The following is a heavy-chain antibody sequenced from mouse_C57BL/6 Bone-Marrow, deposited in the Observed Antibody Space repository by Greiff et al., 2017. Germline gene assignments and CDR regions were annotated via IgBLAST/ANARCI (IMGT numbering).Heavy chain of an antibody. Sequence: VQLQQSGAELVRPGASVTLSCKASGYTFTDYEMHWVKQTPVHGLEWIGAIDPETGGTAYNQKFKGKAILTADKSSSPAYLELRSLTSEDSAVYYCTRLGPYYYGSSYWGQGTTLTVSS. CDR2: IDPETGGT. CDR3: TRLGPYYYGSSY. V-gene: IGHV1-15*01. D-gene: IGHD1-1*01. CDR1: GYTFTDYE. J-gene: IGHJ2*01.